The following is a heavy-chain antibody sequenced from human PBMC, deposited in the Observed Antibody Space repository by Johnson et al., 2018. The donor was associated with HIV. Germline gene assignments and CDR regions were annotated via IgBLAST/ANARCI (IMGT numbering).Heavy chain of an antibody. D-gene: IGHD3-10*01. CDR3: ARARLLWFRELWPHDAFDI. J-gene: IGHJ3*02. V-gene: IGHV3-30-3*01. Sequence: QVQLVESGGGVVQPGGSLRLSCAASGFSFGDYAMHRFRQAPGKGLEWTAVISFYGTTLYFATSAEGHFTISRDNSSDTLSLQMNSLRVEDTALYYCARARLLWFRELWPHDAFDIWGQGTKVTVSS. CDR2: ISFYGTTL. CDR1: GFSFGDYA.